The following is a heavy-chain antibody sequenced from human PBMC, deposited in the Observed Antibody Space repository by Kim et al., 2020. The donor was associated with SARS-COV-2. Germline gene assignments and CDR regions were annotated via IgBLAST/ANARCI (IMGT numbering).Heavy chain of an antibody. CDR3: AREIEDYYGSGRKYFQH. CDR2: IIPILGIA. V-gene: IGHV1-69*04. Sequence: SVKVSCKASGGTFSSYAISWVRQAPGQGLEWMGRIIPILGIANYAQKFQGRVTITADKSTSTAYMELSSLRSEDTAVYYCAREIEDYYGSGRKYFQHWGQGTLVTVSS. CDR1: GGTFSSYA. D-gene: IGHD3-10*01. J-gene: IGHJ1*01.